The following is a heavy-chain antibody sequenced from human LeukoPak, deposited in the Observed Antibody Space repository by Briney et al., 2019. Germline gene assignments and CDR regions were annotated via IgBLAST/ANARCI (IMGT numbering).Heavy chain of an antibody. V-gene: IGHV1-46*01. Sequence: GASVKVSCKASGYTFTSYYVHWVRQAPGQGLEWMGIINPSGGTTSYAQKLQGRVTMTTDTSTSTAYMELRSLRSDDTAVYYCARTLGSGWYESIHYFDYWGQGALVSVSS. CDR1: GYTFTSYY. CDR3: ARTLGSGWYESIHYFDY. CDR2: INPSGGTT. J-gene: IGHJ4*02. D-gene: IGHD6-19*01.